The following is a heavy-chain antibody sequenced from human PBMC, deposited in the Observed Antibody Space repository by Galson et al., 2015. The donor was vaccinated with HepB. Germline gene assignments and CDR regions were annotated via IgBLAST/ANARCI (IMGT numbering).Heavy chain of an antibody. CDR1: GFTFSSYW. D-gene: IGHD3-10*01. CDR3: ARARYYYGSGSFDY. CDR2: IKQDGSEK. J-gene: IGHJ3*01. Sequence: SLRLSCAASGFTFSSYWMSWVRQAPGKGLEWVANIKQDGSEKYYVDPVKGRFTISRDNAKNSLYLQMNSLRAEDTAVYYCARARYYYGSGSFDYWGQGAMVTVSS. V-gene: IGHV3-7*03.